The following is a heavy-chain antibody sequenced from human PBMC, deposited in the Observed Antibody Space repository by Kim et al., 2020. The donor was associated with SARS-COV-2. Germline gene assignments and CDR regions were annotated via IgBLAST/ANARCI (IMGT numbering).Heavy chain of an antibody. CDR2: ISYDGSNK. V-gene: IGHV3-30*18. CDR1: GFTFSSYG. CDR3: AKDSIPAPGRYFDLNWFDP. Sequence: GGSLRLSCAASGFTFSSYGMHWVRQAPGKGLEWVAVISYDGSNKYYADSVKGRFTISRDNSKNTLYLQMNSLRAEDTAVYYCAKDSIPAPGRYFDLNWFDPWGQGTLVTVSS. J-gene: IGHJ5*02. D-gene: IGHD3-9*01.